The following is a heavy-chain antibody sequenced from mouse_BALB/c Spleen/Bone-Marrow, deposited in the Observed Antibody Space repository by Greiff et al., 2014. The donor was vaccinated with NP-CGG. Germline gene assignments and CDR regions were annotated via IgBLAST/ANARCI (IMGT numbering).Heavy chain of an antibody. CDR2: ISSGGST. V-gene: IGHV5-6-5*01. CDR3: ARGGGYDYGSWFAY. CDR1: GFSFSSYA. Sequence: DVKLVDSGGCLVKSGGSLKLSCAVSGFSFSSYAMSCFRSTPEKRLVWAASISSGGSTYYPDSVKGRFTISRDNARNILYLQMSSLRSEDTAMYYCARGGGYDYGSWFAYWGQGTLVTVSA. J-gene: IGHJ3*01. D-gene: IGHD2-4*01.